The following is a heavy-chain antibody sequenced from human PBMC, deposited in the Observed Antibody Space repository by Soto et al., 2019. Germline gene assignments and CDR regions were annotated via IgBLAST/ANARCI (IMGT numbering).Heavy chain of an antibody. D-gene: IGHD3-3*01. CDR3: ARDRSSFWSGYYTRPPYYYGMDV. Sequence: GGSLRLSCAASGFTFSSYGMHWVRQAPGKGLEWVAVIWYDGSNKYYADSVKGRFTISRDNSKNTLYLQMNSLRAEDTAVYYCARDRSSFWSGYYTRPPYYYGMDVWGQGTTVTVSS. V-gene: IGHV3-33*01. CDR2: IWYDGSNK. J-gene: IGHJ6*02. CDR1: GFTFSSYG.